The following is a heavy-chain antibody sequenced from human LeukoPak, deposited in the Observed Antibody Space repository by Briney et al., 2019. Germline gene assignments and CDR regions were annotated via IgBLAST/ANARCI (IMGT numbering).Heavy chain of an antibody. Sequence: SETLSLTCTVSGDSISGYYWSWIRQPPGKGLEWIGYIYYSGNTNYNPSLKSRLSISVDTSKNQFSLKLSSVTAADTAVYYCARGYYYALDVWGQGTTVTVSS. CDR3: ARGYYYALDV. V-gene: IGHV4-59*01. J-gene: IGHJ6*02. CDR2: IYYSGNT. CDR1: GDSISGYY.